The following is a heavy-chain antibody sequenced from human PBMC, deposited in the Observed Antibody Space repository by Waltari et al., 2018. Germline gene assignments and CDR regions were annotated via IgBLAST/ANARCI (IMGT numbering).Heavy chain of an antibody. CDR2: INHSGST. V-gene: IGHV4-34*01. CDR1: GGSFSGYY. J-gene: IGHJ4*02. CDR3: ARGRRDGYKIDY. Sequence: QVQIQQWGAGLLKPSETLSLTCAVYGGSFSGYYWSWIRQPPGKGLEWIGEINHSGSTNYNPSLKSRVTISVDTSKNQFSLKLSSVTAADTAVYYCARGRRDGYKIDYWGQGTLVTVSS. D-gene: IGHD5-12*01.